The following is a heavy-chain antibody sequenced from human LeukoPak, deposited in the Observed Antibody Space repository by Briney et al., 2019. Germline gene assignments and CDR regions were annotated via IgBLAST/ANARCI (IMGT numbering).Heavy chain of an antibody. CDR3: ASVLDY. J-gene: IGHJ4*02. CDR2: ISGSGSRT. V-gene: IGHV3-23*01. Sequence: GGTLRLSCAASGFTFSSYGMSWVRQAPGKGLEWVSAISGSGSRTNYADSVRGRFTISRDISKNTLFLQMNSLTTEDTFIYYCASVLDYWGQGVLVTVSS. CDR1: GFTFSSYG. D-gene: IGHD6-6*01.